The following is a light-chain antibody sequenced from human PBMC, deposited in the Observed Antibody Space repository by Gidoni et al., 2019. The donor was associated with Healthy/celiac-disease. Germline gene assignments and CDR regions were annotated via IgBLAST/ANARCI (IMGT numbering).Light chain of an antibody. CDR2: WAS. CDR3: QQYYSTPFT. V-gene: IGKV4-1*01. Sequence: DIGMTQSPDSLAVSLGERATINCKSSQSVLSSSNNQNYLAWYQQKPGQPPKLLIYWASTRESGVPDRFSGSGSGPDFTLTISSLQAEDVAVYYCQQYYSTPFTFGGGTKVEIK. J-gene: IGKJ4*01. CDR1: QSVLSSSNNQNY.